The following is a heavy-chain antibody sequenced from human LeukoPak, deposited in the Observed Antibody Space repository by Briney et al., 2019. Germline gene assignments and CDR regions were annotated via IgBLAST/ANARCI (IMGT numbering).Heavy chain of an antibody. V-gene: IGHV3-74*01. Sequence: GGSLRLSCAASGFTFSSYWMHWVRQAPGKGLVWVSRINSDGSSTSYADSVKGRFTISKDNAKNTLYLQMNSLRAEDTAVYYCARRNVVGATTFFDYWGQGTLVTVSS. D-gene: IGHD1-26*01. J-gene: IGHJ4*02. CDR3: ARRNVVGATTFFDY. CDR1: GFTFSSYW. CDR2: INSDGSST.